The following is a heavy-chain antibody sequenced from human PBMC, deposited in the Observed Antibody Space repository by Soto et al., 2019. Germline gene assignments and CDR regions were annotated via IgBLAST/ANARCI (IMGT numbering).Heavy chain of an antibody. CDR3: ARLRQLGELDY. CDR2: IYHSGST. J-gene: IGHJ4*02. CDR1: GNSISSDYY. V-gene: IGHV4-38-2*01. D-gene: IGHD1-1*01. Sequence: PSETLSLTCAVSGNSISSDYYWGWIRQPPGKGLEWIGSIYHSGSTYYNPSLKSRVTISVDTSKNRSSLKMSSVTAADTAVYYCARLRQLGELDYWGQGTLVTVSS.